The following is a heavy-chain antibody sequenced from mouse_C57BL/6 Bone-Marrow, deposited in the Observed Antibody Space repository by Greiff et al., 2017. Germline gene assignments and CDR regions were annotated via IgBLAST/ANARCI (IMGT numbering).Heavy chain of an antibody. D-gene: IGHD1-1*01. CDR1: GYTFTSYG. J-gene: IGHJ4*01. V-gene: IGHV1-81*01. CDR2: IYPRSGNT. CDR3: ARGEASYYYGSKGMDY. Sequence: QVQLKQSGAELARPGASVKLSCKASGYTFTSYGMSWVKQRTGQGLEWIGEIYPRSGNTYYNETFKGKATLTADKSSSTAYMQLRSLTSEDSAVYFCARGEASYYYGSKGMDYWGQGTSVTVSS.